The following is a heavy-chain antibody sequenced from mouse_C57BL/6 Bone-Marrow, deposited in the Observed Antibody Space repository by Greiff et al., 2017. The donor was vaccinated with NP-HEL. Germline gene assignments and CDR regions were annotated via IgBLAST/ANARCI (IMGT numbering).Heavy chain of an antibody. CDR3: TAYYSKQDYFDY. D-gene: IGHD2-5*01. Sequence: EVKLVESGEGLVKPGGSLKLSCAASGFTFSSYAISWVRQTPEKRLEWVAYISSGGDYIYYADTVKGRFTISRDNARNTLYLQMSSLKSEDTAMYYCTAYYSKQDYFDYWGQGTTLTVSS. CDR1: GFTFSSYA. V-gene: IGHV5-9-1*02. J-gene: IGHJ2*01. CDR2: ISSGGDYI.